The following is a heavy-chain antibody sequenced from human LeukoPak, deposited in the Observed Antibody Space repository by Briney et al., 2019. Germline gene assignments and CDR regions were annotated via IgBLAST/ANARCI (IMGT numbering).Heavy chain of an antibody. CDR2: IYGYGST. CDR1: GDSISSHY. V-gene: IGHV4-4*07. Sequence: EPSETLSLTCTVSGDSISSHYWSWLRQPAGKGLEWIGRIYGYGSTIYNPSLRSRVTMSVDTSKNQFSLRLSSVTAADTAVYYCARGAPSGSYSVFDYWGQGTLVTVSS. D-gene: IGHD1-26*01. CDR3: ARGAPSGSYSVFDY. J-gene: IGHJ4*02.